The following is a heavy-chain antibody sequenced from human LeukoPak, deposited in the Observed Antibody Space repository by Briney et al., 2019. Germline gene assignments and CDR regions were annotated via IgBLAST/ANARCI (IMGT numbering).Heavy chain of an antibody. CDR1: GFTFRDYY. Sequence: GSLRLSCAASGFTFRDYYMSWIRQPPGKGLEWIVSMYHSGSIYYNLSLKSRVTISVDTSKNQFSLKLSSVTAADTAVYYCARDLGWLHQEAYFDLWGRGTLVTVSS. CDR2: MYHSGSI. V-gene: IGHV4-38-2*02. D-gene: IGHD5-24*01. CDR3: ARDLGWLHQEAYFDL. J-gene: IGHJ2*01.